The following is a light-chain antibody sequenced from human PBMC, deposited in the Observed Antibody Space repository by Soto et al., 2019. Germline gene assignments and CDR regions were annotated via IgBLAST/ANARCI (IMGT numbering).Light chain of an antibody. CDR3: QQRSNGLT. Sequence: EIVLTQSPGTLSLSPGERAPLSCRASQSVSSSYLAWYQQKPGQAPRLLIYDASNRATGIPARFSGSGSGTDFTLIISSLEPEDFAVYYCQQRSNGLTFGGGTKVDIK. CDR2: DAS. V-gene: IGKV3D-20*02. J-gene: IGKJ4*01. CDR1: QSVSSSY.